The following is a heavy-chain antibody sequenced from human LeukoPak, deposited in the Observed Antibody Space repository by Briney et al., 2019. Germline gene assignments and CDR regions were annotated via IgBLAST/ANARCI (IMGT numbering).Heavy chain of an antibody. V-gene: IGHV1-69*13. CDR1: GGTFSSYA. J-gene: IGHJ4*02. CDR3: ARDGLNYYGSGSYE. Sequence: ASVKVSCKASGGTFSSYAISWVRQAPGQGLEWMGGIIPIFGTANYAQKFQGRVTITADESTSTAYMGLSSLRSEDTAVYYCARDGLNYYGSGSYEWGQGTLVTVSS. D-gene: IGHD3-10*01. CDR2: IIPIFGTA.